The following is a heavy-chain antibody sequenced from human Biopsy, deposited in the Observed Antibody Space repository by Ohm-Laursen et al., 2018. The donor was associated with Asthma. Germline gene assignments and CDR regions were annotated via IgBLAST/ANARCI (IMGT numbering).Heavy chain of an antibody. D-gene: IGHD1-26*01. Sequence: SSLRLSCSASGFTFSSFGMHWVRQTPAKGLEWVAVISFDGSNKDYADSVKGRFTISRDNSKNTLHLEMNSLRVEDTAVYYCPKDLFPGWELRRGPDYWGQGTLVTVSS. J-gene: IGHJ4*02. CDR1: GFTFSSFG. CDR2: ISFDGSNK. CDR3: PKDLFPGWELRRGPDY. V-gene: IGHV3-30*18.